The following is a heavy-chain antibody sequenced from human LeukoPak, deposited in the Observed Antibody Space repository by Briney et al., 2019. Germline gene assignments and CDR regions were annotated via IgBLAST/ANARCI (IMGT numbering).Heavy chain of an antibody. CDR3: ARGQKYRSGYTVTELGSGYFDY. CDR1: GGPISSYY. V-gene: IGHV4-4*07. D-gene: IGHD5-18*01. CDR2: IYTSGRT. Sequence: SETLSLTCTVSGGPISSYYWSWIRQPAGEGMEWIGRIYTSGRTSYNPSLKSRVTISVDTSKNQFSLRLSSVTAADTAVYYCARGQKYRSGYTVTELGSGYFDYWGQGTLVTVSS. J-gene: IGHJ4*02.